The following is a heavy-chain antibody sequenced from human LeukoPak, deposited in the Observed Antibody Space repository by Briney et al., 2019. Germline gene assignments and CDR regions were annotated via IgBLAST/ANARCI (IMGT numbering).Heavy chain of an antibody. CDR3: ARSLVRGLTGYYYYMDV. J-gene: IGHJ6*03. CDR2: INWNGGST. D-gene: IGHD3-10*01. V-gene: IGHV3-20*04. Sequence: GGSLRLSCAVSGLSFSNYDMSWVRQAPGKGLEWVSGINWNGGSTGYADSVKGRFTISRDNAKNSLYLQMNSLRAEDTALYYCARSLVRGLTGYYYYMDVWGKGTTVTVSS. CDR1: GLSFSNYD.